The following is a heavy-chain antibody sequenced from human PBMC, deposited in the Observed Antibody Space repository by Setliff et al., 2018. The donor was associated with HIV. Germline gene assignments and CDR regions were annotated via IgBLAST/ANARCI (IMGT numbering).Heavy chain of an antibody. V-gene: IGHV4-34*01. CDR1: GGSFGDQF. CDR3: ARRVYYYDDSATLREEGFVP. CDR2: IHHGGGT. Sequence: SETLSLTCAVYGGSFGDQFWNWIRQSPGKGLEWIGEIHHGGGTNYNPSLKSRVNISVDTSKNQFSLNLSSFTAADTAVYYCARRVYYYDDSATLREEGFVPWGQGTLVTVSS. D-gene: IGHD3-22*01. J-gene: IGHJ5*02.